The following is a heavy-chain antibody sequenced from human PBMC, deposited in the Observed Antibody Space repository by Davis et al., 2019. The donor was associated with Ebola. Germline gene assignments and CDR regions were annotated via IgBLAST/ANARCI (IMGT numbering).Heavy chain of an antibody. CDR1: GDSVSSGG. J-gene: IGHJ6*04. V-gene: IGHV6-1*01. Sequence: HSQIPSLTCAISGDSVSSGGWNWIRQSPSRGLEWLGRTYFSSKWYHDYAVSVKSRITINPDTSKNQFSLQRNSVTPEDTALYYCARGWLRGGLDVWGEGTTVTVSS. CDR2: TYFSSKWYH. D-gene: IGHD5-18*01. CDR3: ARGWLRGGLDV.